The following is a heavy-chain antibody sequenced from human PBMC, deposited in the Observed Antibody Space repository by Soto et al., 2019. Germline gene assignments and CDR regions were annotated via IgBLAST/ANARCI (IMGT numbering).Heavy chain of an antibody. V-gene: IGHV3-33*01. CDR1: GFTFSSYG. CDR2: IWYDGSNK. D-gene: IGHD2-8*01. J-gene: IGHJ4*02. Sequence: GGSLRLSCAASGFTFSSYGMHWVRQAPGKGLEWVAVIWYDGSNKYYADSVKGRFTISRDNSKNTLYLQMNSLRAEDTAVYYCARASDIVLMVYADDPLTAFDYWGQGTLVTVSS. CDR3: ARASDIVLMVYADDPLTAFDY.